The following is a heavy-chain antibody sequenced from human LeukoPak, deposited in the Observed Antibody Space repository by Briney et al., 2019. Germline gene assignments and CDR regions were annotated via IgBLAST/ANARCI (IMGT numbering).Heavy chain of an antibody. CDR3: VREARGYHYTYFDY. CDR1: GFTLGSHD. J-gene: IGHJ4*02. V-gene: IGHV3-13*04. CDR2: VSSGFHA. Sequence: PGGSLRLSCTASGFTLGSHDMHWVRQIPGQGREWVAAVSSGFHAFFADSVQGRFTASREDARHSLYLQMSSLRAGDTAVYYCVREARGYHYTYFDYWGQGTLVTVSS. D-gene: IGHD5-18*01.